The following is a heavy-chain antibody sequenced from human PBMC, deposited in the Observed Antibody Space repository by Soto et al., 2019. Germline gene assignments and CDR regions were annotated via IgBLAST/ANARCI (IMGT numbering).Heavy chain of an antibody. CDR3: AKKRGAIYRLTYTDWYAFDI. Sequence: GGSLRLSCAASGFTFSSYAMSWVRQAPGKGLEWVSAISGSGGSTYYADSVKGRFTISRDNSKNTLYLQMNSLRAEDTAVYYCAKKRGAIYRLTYTDWYAFDIWGQGTMVTVSS. J-gene: IGHJ3*02. V-gene: IGHV3-23*01. CDR2: ISGSGGST. D-gene: IGHD3-9*01. CDR1: GFTFSSYA.